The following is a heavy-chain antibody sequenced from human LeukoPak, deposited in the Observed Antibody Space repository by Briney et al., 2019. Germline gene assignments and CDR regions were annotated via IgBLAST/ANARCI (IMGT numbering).Heavy chain of an antibody. V-gene: IGHV4-39*01. J-gene: IGHJ4*02. D-gene: IGHD2-15*01. CDR3: ARLGYCSGGSCHHDY. CDR1: GGSISSSIYY. Sequence: SETLSLTCTVSGGSISSSIYYWAWIRQPPGKGLEWIGTIYFSGSTYYNPSLKSRVTISVDTSKNQFSLKLTSVTAADTAVYYCARLGYCSGGSCHHDYWGQGTLVTVSS. CDR2: IYFSGST.